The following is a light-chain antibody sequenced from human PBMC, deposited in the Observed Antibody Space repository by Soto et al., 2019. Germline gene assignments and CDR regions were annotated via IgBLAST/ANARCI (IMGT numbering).Light chain of an antibody. CDR2: SNN. CDR1: SSNIGSNT. Sequence: QSVLTQPPSASGTPGQRVSISCSGSSSNIGSNTVNWYQQVPGTAPKLLIYSNNQRPSGVPDRFSGSKSGTSASLAISGLQSEDEADYYCAAWDYSLNWVFGGGTKLTVL. CDR3: AAWDYSLNWV. V-gene: IGLV1-44*01. J-gene: IGLJ3*02.